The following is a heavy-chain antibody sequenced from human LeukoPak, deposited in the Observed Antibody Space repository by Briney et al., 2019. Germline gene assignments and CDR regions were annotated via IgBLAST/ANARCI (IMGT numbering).Heavy chain of an antibody. Sequence: SETLSLTCTVSGGSVSNASYYWSWIRQPPGEGLDWIGYVYYSGSTNYSPSLQSRVTVSVDTSKNQFSLKLTSVTAADTAVYYCARVRYGSGSYYFDNWGQGTLVTVSS. CDR3: ARVRYGSGSYYFDN. J-gene: IGHJ4*02. D-gene: IGHD3-10*01. CDR1: GGSVSNASYY. V-gene: IGHV4-61*01. CDR2: VYYSGST.